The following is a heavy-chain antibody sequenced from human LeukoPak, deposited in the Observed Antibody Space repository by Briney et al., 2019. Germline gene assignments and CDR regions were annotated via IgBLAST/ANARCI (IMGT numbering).Heavy chain of an antibody. Sequence: SETLSLTCTVSGDSISSSSYYWGWIRQPPGKGLEWIGSIYYSGSTYYNPSLKSRVTISVDTSRNQFSLKLSSVTAADTAVYYCARRRGALDYWGQGTLVTVSS. CDR3: ARRRGALDY. CDR2: IYYSGST. CDR1: GDSISSSSYY. V-gene: IGHV4-39*01. D-gene: IGHD1-26*01. J-gene: IGHJ4*02.